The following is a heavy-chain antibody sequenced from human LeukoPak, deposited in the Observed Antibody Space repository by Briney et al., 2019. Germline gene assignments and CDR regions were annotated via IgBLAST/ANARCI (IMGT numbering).Heavy chain of an antibody. CDR1: GFTFSDYY. Sequence: PGGSLRLSCAASGFTFSDYYMSWIRQAPGKGLEWVSYISSSGSTIYYADSVKGRFTISRDNAKNSLYLQMNSLGAEDTAVYYCAREYYYDSSGYYGYWGQGTLVTVSS. CDR3: AREYYYDSSGYYGY. CDR2: ISSSGSTI. D-gene: IGHD3-22*01. V-gene: IGHV3-11*04. J-gene: IGHJ4*02.